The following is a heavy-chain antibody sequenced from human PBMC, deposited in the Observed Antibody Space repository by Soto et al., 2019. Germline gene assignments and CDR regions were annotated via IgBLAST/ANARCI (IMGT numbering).Heavy chain of an antibody. V-gene: IGHV4-59*01. D-gene: IGHD3-9*01. CDR1: GGSISSYY. CDR2: IYYSGST. Sequence: SETLSLTCTVSGGSISSYYWSWIRQPPGKGLERIGYIYYSGSTNYNPSLKSRVTISVDTSKNQFSLKLSSVTAADTAVYYCSRGHPPLAGYHYYYYYMDVWGKGTTATVSS. J-gene: IGHJ6*03. CDR3: SRGHPPLAGYHYYYYYMDV.